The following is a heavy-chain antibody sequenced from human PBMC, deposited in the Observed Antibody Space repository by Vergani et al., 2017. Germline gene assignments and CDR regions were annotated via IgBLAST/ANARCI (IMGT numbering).Heavy chain of an antibody. CDR2: IIPILGIA. CDR1: GGTFSSYT. D-gene: IGHD2-2*01. V-gene: IGHV1-69*02. Sequence: QVQLVQSGAEVKKPGSSVKVSCKASGGTFSSYTISWVRQAPGQGLEWMGRIIPILGIANYAQKFQGRVTITADKSTSTAYMELSSLRSEDTAVYYCARARAPVVVPAAIHYYYYGMDVWGQGTTVTVSS. J-gene: IGHJ6*02. CDR3: ARARAPVVVPAAIHYYYYGMDV.